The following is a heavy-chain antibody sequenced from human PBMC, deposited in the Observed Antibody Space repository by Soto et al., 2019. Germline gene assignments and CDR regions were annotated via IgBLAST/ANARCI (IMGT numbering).Heavy chain of an antibody. D-gene: IGHD1-1*01. J-gene: IGHJ5*02. Sequence: QVKLQESGPGLVKASQTLSLTCTVSGGSIRNGNYYWSWIRQLPGKGLEWIGNIYYIGTTSYNPSLKSRVIISIDTSKNQFSLELTSVLAADTAVYYCAKNETTRPWFDPWGQGTLVTVSS. CDR3: AKNETTRPWFDP. CDR1: GGSIRNGNYY. CDR2: IYYIGTT. V-gene: IGHV4-31*03.